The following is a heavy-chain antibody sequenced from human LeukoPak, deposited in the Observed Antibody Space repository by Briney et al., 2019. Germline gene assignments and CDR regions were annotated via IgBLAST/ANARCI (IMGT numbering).Heavy chain of an antibody. CDR2: ISSSSSSYM. J-gene: IGHJ6*02. V-gene: IGHV3-21*01. CDR3: ARDALPTKELAGYYGMDV. Sequence: GGSLRLSCAASGFTFSSYSMNWVRQAPGKGLEWVSSISSSSSSYMYYADSVKGRFTISRDNAKNSLYLQMNSLRAEDTAVYYCARDALPTKELAGYYGMDVWGQGTTVTVSS. D-gene: IGHD1-26*01. CDR1: GFTFSSYS.